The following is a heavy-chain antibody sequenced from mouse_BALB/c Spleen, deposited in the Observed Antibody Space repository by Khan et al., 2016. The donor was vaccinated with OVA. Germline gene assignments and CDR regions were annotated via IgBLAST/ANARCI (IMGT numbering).Heavy chain of an antibody. D-gene: IGHD2-14*01. V-gene: IGHV1-37*01. CDR2: INPYNGDT. CDR3: GRYDGIYYYAMDY. CDR1: GYSFTGYF. Sequence: EVKLLESGPELVKPGASVMISCKASGYSFTGYFMNWVKQSHGKSLEWIGRINPYNGDTFYNQKFKGKATLTVDKSSSTAHMELLSLTSEDSAVYYCGRYDGIYYYAMDYWGQGTSVTVSS. J-gene: IGHJ4*01.